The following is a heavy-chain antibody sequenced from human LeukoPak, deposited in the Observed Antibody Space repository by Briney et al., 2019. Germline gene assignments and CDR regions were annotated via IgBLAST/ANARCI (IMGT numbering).Heavy chain of an antibody. D-gene: IGHD1-26*01. J-gene: IGHJ4*02. CDR1: GYSFTSYW. CDR3: ASVGGVNYFDY. V-gene: IGHV5-10-1*01. Sequence: GESLKISCKGSGYSFTSYWIGWVCQMPGKGLEWMGRIDPSDSYTNYSPSFQGHVTISADKSISTAYLQWSSLKASDTAMYYCASVGGVNYFDYWGQGTLVTVSS. CDR2: IDPSDSYT.